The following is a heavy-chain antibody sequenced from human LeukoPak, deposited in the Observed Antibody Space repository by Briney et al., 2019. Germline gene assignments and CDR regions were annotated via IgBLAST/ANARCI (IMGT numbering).Heavy chain of an antibody. D-gene: IGHD3-22*01. CDR2: IYYSGTT. CDR3: ARKRYDDPYFFDY. CDR1: GGSISSADYY. J-gene: IGHJ4*02. V-gene: IGHV4-30-4*01. Sequence: PSETLSLTCTVSGGSISSADYYWSWFRQPPGKGLEWIGYIYYSGTTYYNPSLRSRATLSVDTSKNQFSLRLNSVTAADTAVYYCARKRYDDPYFFDYWGQGTLVTVSS.